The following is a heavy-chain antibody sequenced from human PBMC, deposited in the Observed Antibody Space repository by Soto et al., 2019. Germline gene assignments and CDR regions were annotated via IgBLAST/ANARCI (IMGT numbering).Heavy chain of an antibody. CDR2: ISPANGDK. Sequence: QVELMQSGPEVKRSGSSVKVSCKASGYTFSTSGINWVRQTPGQPLKWVGWISPANGDKKYAQKFKDRVILTSETSTDTVNMELTNLRSDDTAVYFCARGRYFATTHRQWWYCEFWGRGTPVTVSS. V-gene: IGHV1-18*01. CDR1: GYTFSTSG. D-gene: IGHD6-19*01. CDR3: ARGRYFATTHRQWWYCEF. J-gene: IGHJ2*01.